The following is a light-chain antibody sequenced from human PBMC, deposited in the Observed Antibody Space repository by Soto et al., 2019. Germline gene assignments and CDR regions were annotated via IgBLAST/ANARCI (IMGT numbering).Light chain of an antibody. CDR2: SNS. CDR3: QSYDTSLSARV. J-gene: IGLJ3*02. Sequence: QSVLTQPPSVSGAPGQRVTISCTGSRSNFGAGYDVHWYQQLPGTAPKLLIYSNSNRPSGVPDRFSGSKSGTAASLAITGLQAEDGADHYCQSYDTSLSARVFGGGTKLTVL. CDR1: RSNFGAGYD. V-gene: IGLV1-40*01.